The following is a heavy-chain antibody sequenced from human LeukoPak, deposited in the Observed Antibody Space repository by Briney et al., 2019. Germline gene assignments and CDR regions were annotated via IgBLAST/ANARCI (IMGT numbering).Heavy chain of an antibody. Sequence: PSETLSLTCTVSGGSISSGSYYWSWIRQPPGKGLEWIGSIYYSGSTYYNPSLKSRVTISVDTSKNQFSLKLSSVTAADTAVYYCARQMIVVVAGALDYWGQGTLVTVSS. J-gene: IGHJ4*02. CDR1: GGSISSGSYY. CDR3: ARQMIVVVAGALDY. V-gene: IGHV4-39*01. CDR2: IYYSGST. D-gene: IGHD2-15*01.